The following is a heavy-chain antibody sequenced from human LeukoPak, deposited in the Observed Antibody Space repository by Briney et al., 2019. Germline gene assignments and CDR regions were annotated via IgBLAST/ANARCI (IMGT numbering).Heavy chain of an antibody. V-gene: IGHV4-39*01. CDR2: IYYSGST. CDR3: ARAQTLSRWFDP. CDR1: GGSISSSSYY. J-gene: IGHJ5*02. Sequence: SETLSLTCTVSGGSISSSSYYWGWLRQPPGKGLEWIGSIYYSGSTYYNPSLKSRVTISVDTSKNQFSLKLSSVTAADTAVYYCARAQTLSRWFDPWGQGTLVTVSS.